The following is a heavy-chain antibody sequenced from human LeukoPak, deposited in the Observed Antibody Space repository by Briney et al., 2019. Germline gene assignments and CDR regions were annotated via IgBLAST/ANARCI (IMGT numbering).Heavy chain of an antibody. D-gene: IGHD1-26*01. CDR3: ARVGATYYFDY. CDR2: IYTSGST. V-gene: IGHV4-61*02. J-gene: IGHJ4*02. CDR1: GGSISSGSYY. Sequence: SQTLSLTCTVSGGSISSGSYYWSWIRQPAGKGLEWIGRIYTSGSTNYNPSLKSRVTISVDTSKNQFSLKLSSVTAADTAVYYCARVGATYYFDYWGQGTLVTVSS.